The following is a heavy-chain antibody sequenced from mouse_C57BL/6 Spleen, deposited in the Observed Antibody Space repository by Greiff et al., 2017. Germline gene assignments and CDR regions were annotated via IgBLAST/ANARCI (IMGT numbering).Heavy chain of an antibody. CDR1: GFTFSSYA. CDR2: ISDGGSYT. Sequence: EVKLMESGGGLVKPGGSLKLSCAASGFTFSSYAMSWVRQTPEKRLEWVATISDGGSYTYYPDNVKGRFTISRDNAKNNLYLQMSHLKSEDTAMHYCARGTFDYWGQGTTLTVSS. J-gene: IGHJ2*01. CDR3: ARGTFDY. D-gene: IGHD3-3*01. V-gene: IGHV5-4*03.